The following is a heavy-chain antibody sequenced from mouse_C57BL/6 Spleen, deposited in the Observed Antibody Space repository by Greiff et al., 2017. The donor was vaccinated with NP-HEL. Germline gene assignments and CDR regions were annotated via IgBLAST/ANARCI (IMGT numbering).Heavy chain of an antibody. V-gene: IGHV5-17*01. J-gene: IGHJ4*01. CDR1: GFTFSDYG. CDR3: ARVFYYAMDY. CDR2: ISSGSSTI. Sequence: DVHLVESGGGLVKPGGSLKLSCAASGFTFSDYGMHWVRQAPEKGLEWVAYISSGSSTIYYADTVKGRFTISRDNAKNTLFLQMTSLGSEDTAMYYCARVFYYAMDYWGQGTSVTVSS.